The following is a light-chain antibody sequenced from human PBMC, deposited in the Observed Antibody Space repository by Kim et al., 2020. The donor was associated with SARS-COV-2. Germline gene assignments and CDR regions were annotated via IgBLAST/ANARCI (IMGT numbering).Light chain of an antibody. V-gene: IGKV3-20*01. Sequence: SPGERATLSCRASQSVRGSYLGWYQQKPGQAPRLLIYDASSRVTGIPVRFSGSGAGTDFTLTMSRLEPEDFAVYYCQQYGTSPWTFGQGTKVDIK. CDR3: QQYGTSPWT. CDR1: QSVRGSY. CDR2: DAS. J-gene: IGKJ1*01.